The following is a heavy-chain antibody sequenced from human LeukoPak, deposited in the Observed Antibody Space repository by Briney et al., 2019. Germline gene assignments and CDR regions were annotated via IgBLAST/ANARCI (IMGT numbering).Heavy chain of an antibody. CDR3: ARDPLPNSSGWSL. CDR1: GFTFSSYG. CDR2: IWYDGSNK. V-gene: IGHV3-33*01. J-gene: IGHJ4*02. D-gene: IGHD6-19*01. Sequence: GALRLSCAASGFTFSSYGMHWVRQAPGKGLEWVAVIWYDGSNKYYADSVKGRFTISRDNSKNTLYPQMNSLRAEDTAVYYCARDPLPNSSGWSLWGQGTLVTVSS.